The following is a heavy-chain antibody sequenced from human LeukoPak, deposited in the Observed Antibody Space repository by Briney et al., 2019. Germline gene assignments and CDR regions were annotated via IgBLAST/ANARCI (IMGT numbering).Heavy chain of an antibody. CDR1: GYTFTSYY. Sequence: GASVKVSCKASGYTFTSYYIHWVPQAPGQGLEWMGWINPNSGNTGYAQKFQGRVTMTRNNSISTAYMELSSLRCEDTAVYYCATLYCSSTSCSRNFFDYWGQGPLVTVSS. CDR2: INPNSGNT. CDR3: ATLYCSSTSCSRNFFDY. V-gene: IGHV1-8*02. J-gene: IGHJ4*02. D-gene: IGHD2-2*01.